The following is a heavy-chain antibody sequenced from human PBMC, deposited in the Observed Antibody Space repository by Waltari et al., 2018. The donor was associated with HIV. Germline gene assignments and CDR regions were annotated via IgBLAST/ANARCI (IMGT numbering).Heavy chain of an antibody. CDR1: GVTFSSYR. D-gene: IGHD2-15*01. Sequence: QVQLVESGGGVVQPGGSLRLACAASGVTFSSYRMHWVRQAPGKGLEWVTFIRYDGSKKHYADSVKGRFTISRDNSDNTLYLEMNSLRTEDTAVYYCATNIVVAATGTFDYWGQGTRVIVTA. CDR2: IRYDGSKK. CDR3: ATNIVVAATGTFDY. V-gene: IGHV3-30*02. J-gene: IGHJ4*02.